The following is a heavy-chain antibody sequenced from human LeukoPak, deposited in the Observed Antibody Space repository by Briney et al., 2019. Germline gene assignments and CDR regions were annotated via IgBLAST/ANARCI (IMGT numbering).Heavy chain of an antibody. Sequence: SETLFLTCTVSGGSISSYYWSWIRQPPGKGLEWIGYIYYSGSTNYNPSLKSRVTISVDTSKNQFSLKLSSVTAADTAVYYCARGTMVRGVPFYWGQGTLVTVSS. J-gene: IGHJ4*02. CDR3: ARGTMVRGVPFY. CDR2: IYYSGST. V-gene: IGHV4-59*01. D-gene: IGHD3-10*01. CDR1: GGSISSYY.